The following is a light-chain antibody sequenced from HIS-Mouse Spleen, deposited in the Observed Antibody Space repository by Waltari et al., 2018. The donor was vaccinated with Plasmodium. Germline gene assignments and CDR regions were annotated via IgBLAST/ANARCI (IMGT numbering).Light chain of an antibody. CDR2: YYSDSDK. J-gene: IGLJ3*02. Sequence: QPVLTQPPSSSASPGESARLTCTLPSDINFGSYNIYWSQQKPGSPPRYLLYYYSDSDKGQGSGVPSRFSGSKDASANTGILLISGLQSEDEADYYCMIWPSNASGVFGGGTKLTVL. CDR1: SDINFGSYN. CDR3: MIWPSNASGV. V-gene: IGLV5-37*01.